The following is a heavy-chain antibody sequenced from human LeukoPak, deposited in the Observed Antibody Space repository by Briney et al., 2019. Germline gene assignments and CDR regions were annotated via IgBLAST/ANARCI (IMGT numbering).Heavy chain of an antibody. CDR3: AILGVGYSSGWYFDY. CDR1: VGSISSSSYY. CDR2: IFYSGST. Sequence: SETLSLTCTVSVGSISSSSYYWGRIRQPPGKGLEWIATIFYSGSTYYSPSLRSRVTISLDTSKSQFSLKVTSVIAAGTAVYYCAILGVGYSSGWYFDYWGQGAMVTVS. J-gene: IGHJ4*02. V-gene: IGHV4-39*07. D-gene: IGHD6-19*01.